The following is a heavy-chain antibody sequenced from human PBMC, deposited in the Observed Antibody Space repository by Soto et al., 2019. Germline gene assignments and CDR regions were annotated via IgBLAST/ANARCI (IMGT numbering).Heavy chain of an antibody. D-gene: IGHD3-22*01. Sequence: PSETLSLTCTVSGGSISSGDYYWSWIRQPPGKGLEWIGYIYYSGSTYYNPSLKSRVTISVDTSKNQFSLKLSSVTAADTAVYYCARFANYYDSSGYYQLFDYWGQGTLVTVS. CDR3: ARFANYYDSSGYYQLFDY. J-gene: IGHJ4*02. V-gene: IGHV4-30-4*01. CDR2: IYYSGST. CDR1: GGSISSGDYY.